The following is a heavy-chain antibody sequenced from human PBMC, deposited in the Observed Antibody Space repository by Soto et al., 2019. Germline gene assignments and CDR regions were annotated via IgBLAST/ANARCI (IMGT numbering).Heavy chain of an antibody. CDR2: IKQDGCEK. CDR3: ARTTDLYDYVWESYRYIRYFDD. CDR1: GFTFSSYW. V-gene: IGHV3-7*01. Sequence: PGGSLRLSCAASGFTFSSYWMTWVRQAPGKGLEWVANIKQDGCEKYYVDSVKGRLTISRDNAKNSLYLQMNSLRAEDTAVYYYARTTDLYDYVWESYRYIRYFDDWGQGALVIVSA. D-gene: IGHD3-16*02. J-gene: IGHJ4*02.